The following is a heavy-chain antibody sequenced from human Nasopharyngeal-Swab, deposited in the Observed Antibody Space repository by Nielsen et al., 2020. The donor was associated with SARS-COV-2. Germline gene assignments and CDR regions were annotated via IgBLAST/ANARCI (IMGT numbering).Heavy chain of an antibody. CDR2: ISSSSSYI. CDR3: ASLLSITIFGDFDY. Sequence: GGALKISRATSGFTFSSYSMNWGRPAPGQGLEWVSSISSSSSYIYYADSVKGRFTISRDNAKNSLYLQMNSLRAEDTAVYYCASLLSITIFGDFDYWGQGTLVTVSS. D-gene: IGHD3-3*01. CDR1: GFTFSSYS. V-gene: IGHV3-21*01. J-gene: IGHJ4*02.